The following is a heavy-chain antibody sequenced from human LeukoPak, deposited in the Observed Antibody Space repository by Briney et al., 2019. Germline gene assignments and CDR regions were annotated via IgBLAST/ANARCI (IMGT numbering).Heavy chain of an antibody. V-gene: IGHV4-59*11. D-gene: IGHD4-17*01. CDR3: ARDLVTVTKGFDI. J-gene: IGHJ3*02. Sequence: PSETLSLTCTVSGDSFSSHYWTWIRHPPGKGLEWIGYISYIGSTNYKPSLKSRVTISIDTSKNQFSLKLSSVTAADTAVYYCARDLVTVTKGFDIWGQGTMVSVSS. CDR2: ISYIGST. CDR1: GDSFSSHY.